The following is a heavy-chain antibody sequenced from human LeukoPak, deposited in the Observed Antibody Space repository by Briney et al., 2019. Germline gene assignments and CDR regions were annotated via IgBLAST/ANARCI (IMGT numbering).Heavy chain of an antibody. J-gene: IGHJ4*02. CDR3: ARLLRSWPRGDY. D-gene: IGHD6-13*01. V-gene: IGHV4-34*01. Sequence: SEPLSLTCTVYGGSVNGYYWSWIRQPPGKGLEWIGEINHSGSTNYNPSLRSRVTISVDTSKNQFSLKLSSVTAADTAVYYCARLLRSWPRGDYWGQGTLVTVSS. CDR2: INHSGST. CDR1: GGSVNGYY.